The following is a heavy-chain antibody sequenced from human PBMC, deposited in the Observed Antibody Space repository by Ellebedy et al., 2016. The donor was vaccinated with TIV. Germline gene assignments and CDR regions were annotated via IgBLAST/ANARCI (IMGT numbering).Heavy chain of an antibody. D-gene: IGHD6-13*01. CDR2: ISGSGCTT. J-gene: IGHJ4*02. Sequence: PGGSLRLSCAASGFTFSSYAMSWVRQAPGKGLEWVSAISGSGCTTYYADSVKGRFTISRDNSKNTLYLQMNSLRAEDTAVYYCAKESSSWCDLSYWGQGTLVTVSS. V-gene: IGHV3-23*01. CDR3: AKESSSWCDLSY. CDR1: GFTFSSYA.